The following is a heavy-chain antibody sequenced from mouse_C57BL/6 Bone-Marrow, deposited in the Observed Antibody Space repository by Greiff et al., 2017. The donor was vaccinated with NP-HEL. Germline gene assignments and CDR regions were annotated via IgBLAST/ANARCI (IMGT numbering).Heavy chain of an antibody. CDR1: GYTFTSYG. CDR2: IYPRSGNT. J-gene: IGHJ1*03. V-gene: IGHV1-81*01. Sequence: QVQLQQSGAELARPGASVKLSCKASGYTFTSYGISWVKQRTGQGLEWIGEIYPRSGNTYYNEKFKGKATLTADKSSSAAYMELRSLTSEDSAVYFCARACITTVVEGYFDVWGTGTTVTVSS. D-gene: IGHD1-1*01. CDR3: ARACITTVVEGYFDV.